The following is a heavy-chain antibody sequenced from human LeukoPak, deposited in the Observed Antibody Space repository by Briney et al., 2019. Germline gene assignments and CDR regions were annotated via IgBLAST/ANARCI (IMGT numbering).Heavy chain of an antibody. CDR3: ARVGSGCFDY. CDR1: GGSISTYY. V-gene: IGHV4-59*12. J-gene: IGHJ4*02. CDR2: IYYSGNT. Sequence: KPSETLSLTCTVSGGSISTYYWSWIRQSPGKGLESIGYIYYSGNTNCNPSLKSRVTISVDTPKNQFSLKLTSVTAADTAVYYCARVGSGCFDYWGQGTLVTASS. D-gene: IGHD6-19*01.